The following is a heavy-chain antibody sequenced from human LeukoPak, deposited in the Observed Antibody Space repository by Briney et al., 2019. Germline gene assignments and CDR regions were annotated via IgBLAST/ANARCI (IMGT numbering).Heavy chain of an antibody. CDR2: IYYSGST. CDR3: ARGVTGFDP. D-gene: IGHD4-23*01. CDR1: GGSISSSSYY. J-gene: IGHJ5*02. V-gene: IGHV4-39*07. Sequence: SESLSLTCTVSGGSISSSSYYWGWIRQPPGKGLEWIGSIYYSGSTYYNPSLKSRVTISVDTSKNQFSLTLSSVPAADTAVYYSARGVTGFDPWAQGTLVTVSS.